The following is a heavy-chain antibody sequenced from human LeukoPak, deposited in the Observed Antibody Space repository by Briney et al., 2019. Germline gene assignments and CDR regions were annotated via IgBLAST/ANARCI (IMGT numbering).Heavy chain of an antibody. CDR1: GYTFTSYA. CDR2: INAGNGNT. CDR3: ARAVYDSSGFRAFDI. D-gene: IGHD3-22*01. V-gene: IGHV1-3*03. J-gene: IGHJ3*02. Sequence: ASVKVSCKASGYTFTSYAMHWVRQAPGQRLEWMGWINAGNGNTKYSQEFQGRVTITRDTSASTAYMELSSLRSEDMAVYYCARAVYDSSGFRAFDIWGQGTMVTVSS.